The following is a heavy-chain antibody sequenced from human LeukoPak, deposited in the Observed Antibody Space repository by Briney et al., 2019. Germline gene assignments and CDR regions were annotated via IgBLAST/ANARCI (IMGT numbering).Heavy chain of an antibody. D-gene: IGHD6-13*01. J-gene: IGHJ6*02. CDR1: LGIFSSYA. CDR2: IIPIFCIA. V-gene: IGHV1-69*04. CDR3: AGNFIGAAAGTTPEYYGMDV. Sequence: SSVKVSCKASLGIFSSYAISWVRQAAGQGLEWMGRIIPIFCIANYAQKFQGRVTITADKTTSTAYMELSSLRSEDTAVYYCAGNFIGAAAGTTPEYYGMDVWGQGTTVTVSS.